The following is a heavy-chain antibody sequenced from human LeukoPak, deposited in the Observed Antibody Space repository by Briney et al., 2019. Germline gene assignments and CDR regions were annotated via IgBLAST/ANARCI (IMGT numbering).Heavy chain of an antibody. J-gene: IGHJ4*02. D-gene: IGHD1-26*01. Sequence: GGSLRLSCAASGFTFSSYWMNWARQAPGKGLEWVAVISYDGTNEYYADSVKGRFTISRDNSKNTLYLQMNSLRVEDTAVYYCASGAGGWELLTKSTFDYWGQGTLVTVSS. CDR2: ISYDGTNE. CDR1: GFTFSSYW. CDR3: ASGAGGWELLTKSTFDY. V-gene: IGHV3-30*03.